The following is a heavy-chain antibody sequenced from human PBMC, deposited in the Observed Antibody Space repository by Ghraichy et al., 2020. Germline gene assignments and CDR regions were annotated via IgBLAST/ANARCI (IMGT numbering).Heavy chain of an antibody. V-gene: IGHV3-21*01. D-gene: IGHD2-2*01. Sequence: LSLTCAASGFTFSDYFMNWVRQAPGKGLEWISSISSSRTYIYYADSVRGRFTISRDDAQNSLYLEMNSLRAKDTAVYYCARDHCTSSSCLEGYYYGMDVWGQGTTVSVSS. CDR1: GFTFSDYF. CDR3: ARDHCTSSSCLEGYYYGMDV. J-gene: IGHJ6*02. CDR2: ISSSRTYI.